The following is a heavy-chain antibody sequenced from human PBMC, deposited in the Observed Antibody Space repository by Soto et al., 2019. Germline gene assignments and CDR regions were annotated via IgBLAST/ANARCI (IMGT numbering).Heavy chain of an antibody. CDR3: ARDRSSSFWGLLPKLDAIDI. CDR1: GFTFSNYA. D-gene: IGHD3-22*01. V-gene: IGHV3-30-3*01. Sequence: QVQLVESGGGVVQPGRSLRLSCAASGFTFSNYAMHWVRQAPGKGLEWVAVISYDGSNKYYADSVKGRFTISRDNSKNTLYLQMNSLRAEDTAVYYCARDRSSSFWGLLPKLDAIDIWGQGTMVTVSS. J-gene: IGHJ3*02. CDR2: ISYDGSNK.